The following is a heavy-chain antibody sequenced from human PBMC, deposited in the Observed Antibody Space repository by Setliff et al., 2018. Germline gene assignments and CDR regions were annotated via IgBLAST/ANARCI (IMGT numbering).Heavy chain of an antibody. CDR2: ISGYNGNT. Sequence: GASVKVSCKASGYSFTSYGISWVRQAPGQGLEWMGWISGYNGNTNYAQKLQGRVTMTTDTSTSTVYMELRSLRSDDTAVYYCARVPFYDYVWGTYRGEYYFDYWGQGTLVTVSS. D-gene: IGHD3-16*02. CDR1: GYSFTSYG. J-gene: IGHJ4*02. V-gene: IGHV1-18*01. CDR3: ARVPFYDYVWGTYRGEYYFDY.